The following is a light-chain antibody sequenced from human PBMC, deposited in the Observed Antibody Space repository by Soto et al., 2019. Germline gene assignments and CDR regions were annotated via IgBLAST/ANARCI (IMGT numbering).Light chain of an antibody. CDR2: DAS. Sequence: EIVLTQSPATLSLSPGERATFSSRASQRVSSSLAWYQQKPGQAPRLLIYDASNRATGIPARFSASGSGTDFTLTISSLEPEDFAVYYCQQRSNWRFTFGPGTKVDIK. V-gene: IGKV3-11*01. J-gene: IGKJ3*01. CDR1: QRVSSS. CDR3: QQRSNWRFT.